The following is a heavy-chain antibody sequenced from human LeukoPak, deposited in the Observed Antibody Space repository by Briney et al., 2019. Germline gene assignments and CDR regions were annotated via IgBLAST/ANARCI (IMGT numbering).Heavy chain of an antibody. Sequence: GGSLRLSCAASGFTFSSYAMHWVRQAPGKGLEWVAVISYDGSHKYYADSVKGRFTISRDNSKNTLYLQMNSLRAEDTAVYYCARDPNSSSFLGYFDYWGQGTLVTVSS. J-gene: IGHJ4*02. CDR2: ISYDGSHK. D-gene: IGHD6-13*01. CDR3: ARDPNSSSFLGYFDY. V-gene: IGHV3-30-3*01. CDR1: GFTFSSYA.